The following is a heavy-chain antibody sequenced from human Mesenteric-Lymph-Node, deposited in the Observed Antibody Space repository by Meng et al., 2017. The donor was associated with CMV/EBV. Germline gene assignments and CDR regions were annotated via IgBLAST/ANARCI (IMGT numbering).Heavy chain of an antibody. CDR3: ATITSLGDGQDFQH. J-gene: IGHJ1*01. CDR1: GYTFTSYD. Sequence: ASVKVSCKASGYTFTSYDINWVRQATGQGLEWMGWMDPQSGNTGYAQKFQGRVTMTSNTSISTAYMELSSLKSEGTAVYYCATITSLGDGQDFQHWGQGTLVTVSS. CDR2: MDPQSGNT. V-gene: IGHV1-8*01. D-gene: IGHD3-3*01.